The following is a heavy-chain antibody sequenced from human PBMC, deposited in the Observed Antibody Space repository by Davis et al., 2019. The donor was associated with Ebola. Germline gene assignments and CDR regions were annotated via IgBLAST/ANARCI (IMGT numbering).Heavy chain of an antibody. CDR2: IRYDGSNK. J-gene: IGHJ6*02. V-gene: IGHV3-30*02. CDR3: AKDAVREDYYYYGMDV. CDR1: GFTFSSYG. Sequence: GGSLRLSCAASGFTFSSYGMHWVRQAPGKGLEWAAFIRYDGSNKYYADSVKGRFTISRDNSKNTLYLQMNSLRAEDTAVYYCAKDAVREDYYYYGMDVWGQGTTVTVSS.